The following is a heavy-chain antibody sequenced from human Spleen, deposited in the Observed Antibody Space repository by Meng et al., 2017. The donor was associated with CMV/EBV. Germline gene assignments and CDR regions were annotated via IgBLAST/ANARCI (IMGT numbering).Heavy chain of an antibody. V-gene: IGHV4-39*01. CDR2: IYYSGST. D-gene: IGHD2-15*01. Sequence: SISSSSYYWGWTRQPPGKGLEWIGSIYYSGSTYYNPSLKSRVTVSVDTSKNQFSLKLSSVTAADTAVYYCARHNRCSGGTCYFPFDMWGQGTMVTVSS. J-gene: IGHJ3*02. CDR3: ARHNRCSGGTCYFPFDM. CDR1: SISSSSYY.